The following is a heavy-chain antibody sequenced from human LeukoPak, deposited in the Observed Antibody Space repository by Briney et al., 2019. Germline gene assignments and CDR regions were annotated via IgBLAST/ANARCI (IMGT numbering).Heavy chain of an antibody. CDR1: EFTFSSYW. CDR2: IKEDGSDK. CDR3: ARGGHFNFDY. V-gene: IGHV3-7*01. Sequence: PGGSLRLSCAASEFTFSSYWMKWVRQAPGRGLEWVASIKEDGSDKSYVDSVKGRFSISRDNAKNSLFLQMNSLRTEDTDVYYCARGGHFNFDYWGQGTLVIVSS. D-gene: IGHD5-12*01. J-gene: IGHJ4*02.